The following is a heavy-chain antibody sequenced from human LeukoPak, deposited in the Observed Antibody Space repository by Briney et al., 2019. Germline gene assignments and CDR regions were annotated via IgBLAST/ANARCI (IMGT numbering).Heavy chain of an antibody. CDR1: GFTFSSYS. D-gene: IGHD5-12*01. CDR2: ISSSSSYI. J-gene: IGHJ4*02. CDR3: ARDDSGYDFSRDDEYYFDY. V-gene: IGHV3-21*01. Sequence: GGSLRLSCAASGFTFSSYSMNWVRQAPGKGLEWVSSISSSSSYIYYADSVKGRFTISRDNAKNSLYLQMNSLRAEDTAVYYCARDDSGYDFSRDDEYYFDYWGQGTRVTVSS.